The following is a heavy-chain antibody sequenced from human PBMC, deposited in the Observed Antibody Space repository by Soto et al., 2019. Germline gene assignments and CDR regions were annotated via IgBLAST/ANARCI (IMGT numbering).Heavy chain of an antibody. CDR1: GYSFTSYW. CDR3: ARGYYDSSGYYPHHFDY. CDR2: IYPGDSDT. Sequence: LGEXLKISCKGSGYSFTSYWIGWVRQMPGKGLEWMGIIYPGDSDTRYSPSFQGQVTISADKSISTAYLQWSSLKASDTAMYYCARGYYDSSGYYPHHFDYWGQGTLVTVSS. D-gene: IGHD3-22*01. V-gene: IGHV5-51*01. J-gene: IGHJ4*02.